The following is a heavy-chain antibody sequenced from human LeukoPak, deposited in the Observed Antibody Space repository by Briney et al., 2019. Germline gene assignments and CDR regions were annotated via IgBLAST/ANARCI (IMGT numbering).Heavy chain of an antibody. CDR3: ARHLGRYKEGGFDY. D-gene: IGHD1-14*01. J-gene: IGHJ4*02. V-gene: IGHV4-4*02. CDR1: GGSISSNNW. Sequence: SETLSLTCAVSGGSISSNNWWIWVRQSPEKGLEWIGEIYHDGSTNYNPSLKSRVTISVDTSKNQFSLKLSSVTAADTAVYYCARHLGRYKEGGFDYWGQGTLVTVSS. CDR2: IYHDGST.